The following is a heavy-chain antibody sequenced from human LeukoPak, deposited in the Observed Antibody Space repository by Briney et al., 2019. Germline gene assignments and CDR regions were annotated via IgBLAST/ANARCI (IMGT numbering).Heavy chain of an antibody. CDR2: ISSSSSTI. CDR1: GFTFSSYS. V-gene: IGHV3-48*01. D-gene: IGHD6-19*01. J-gene: IGHJ4*02. CDR3: ARDGLGYFDY. Sequence: GGSLRLSCEASGFTFSSYSMNWVRQAPGKGLEWVSYISSSSSTIYYADSVKGRFTISRDNAKNSLYLQMNSLRAEDTAVYYCARDGLGYFDYWGQGTLVTVSS.